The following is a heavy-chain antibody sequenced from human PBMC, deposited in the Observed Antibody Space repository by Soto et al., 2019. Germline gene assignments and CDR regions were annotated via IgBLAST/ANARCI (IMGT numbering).Heavy chain of an antibody. J-gene: IGHJ4*02. CDR2: IYYSGST. V-gene: IGHV4-59*01. Sequence: SETLSLTCTVSGGSISSYYWSWIRQPPGKGLEWIGYIYYSGSTNYNPSLKSRVTISVDTSKNQFSLKLSSVTAADTAVYYCARSQYSSSRTTILDYWGQGTLVTVSS. CDR1: GGSISSYY. CDR3: ARSQYSSSRTTILDY. D-gene: IGHD6-13*01.